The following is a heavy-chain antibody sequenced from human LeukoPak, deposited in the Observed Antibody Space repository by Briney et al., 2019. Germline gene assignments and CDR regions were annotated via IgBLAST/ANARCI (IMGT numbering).Heavy chain of an antibody. D-gene: IGHD6-13*01. V-gene: IGHV3-7*01. CDR1: GFSFSSYW. Sequence: GGSLRLSCAASGFSFSSYWMSWVRQTPEKGLELVANINQDGSVTNYVDSLKGRCTISRDNAKKSLYLEINSLRADDTAVYYCARDPGSSSFDLWGQGTLVTVSS. CDR3: ARDPGSSSFDL. CDR2: INQDGSVT. J-gene: IGHJ4*02.